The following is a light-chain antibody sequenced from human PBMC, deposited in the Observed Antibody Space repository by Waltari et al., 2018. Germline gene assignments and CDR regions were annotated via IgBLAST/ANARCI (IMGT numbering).Light chain of an antibody. CDR1: RRVSSK. CDR3: QQSSSTPPT. V-gene: IGKV3D-15*01. Sequence: DIVMTQSPATLSVSPGERATLSYSAIRRVSSKLVWYKQKTGQAPRLLINGASTRATGIPARFSGSGSGTEFTLTISSLQSEDFAVYYCQQSSSTPPTFAQGTKVEVK. CDR2: GAS. J-gene: IGKJ1*01.